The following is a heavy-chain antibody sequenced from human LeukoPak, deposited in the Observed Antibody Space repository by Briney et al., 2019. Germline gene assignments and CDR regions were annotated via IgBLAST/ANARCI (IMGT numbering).Heavy chain of an antibody. CDR1: GYSFTTYW. J-gene: IGHJ6*02. V-gene: IGHV5-51*01. Sequence: GESLKISCKASGYSFTTYWIAWVRQMPGKGLEWMGIIYPGDSDTRYSPSFQGQITISADKSINTAYLQWSSLKASDTAMYYCARRIAAAGADGLDVWGQGTTVTVSS. D-gene: IGHD6-13*01. CDR2: IYPGDSDT. CDR3: ARRIAAAGADGLDV.